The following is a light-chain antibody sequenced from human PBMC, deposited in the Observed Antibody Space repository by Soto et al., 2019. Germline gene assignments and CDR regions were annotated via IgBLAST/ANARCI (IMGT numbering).Light chain of an antibody. Sequence: EIVLTQSPATLSLSPGERATLSCRASQSVSSYLAWYQHKPGQAPRLLIYDASNRATGIPARFSGSGSGTDFTLTICSLEPEDFAIYTCQQRSNWPRTFGQGTKVDIK. V-gene: IGKV3-11*01. CDR2: DAS. J-gene: IGKJ1*01. CDR3: QQRSNWPRT. CDR1: QSVSSY.